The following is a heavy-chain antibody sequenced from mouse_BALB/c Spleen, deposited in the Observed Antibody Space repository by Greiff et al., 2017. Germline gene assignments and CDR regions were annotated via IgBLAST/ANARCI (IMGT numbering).Heavy chain of an antibody. V-gene: IGHV3-8*02. CDR1: GDSITSGY. J-gene: IGHJ2*01. D-gene: IGHD1-1*01. Sequence: EVKLMESGPSLVKPSQTLSLTCSVTGDSITSGYWNWIRKFPGNKLEYMGYISYSGSTYYNPSLKSRISITRDTSKNQYYLQLNSVTTEDTATYYCARCRGCTTGFDYWGQGTTLTVSS. CDR2: ISYSGST. CDR3: ARCRGCTTGFDY.